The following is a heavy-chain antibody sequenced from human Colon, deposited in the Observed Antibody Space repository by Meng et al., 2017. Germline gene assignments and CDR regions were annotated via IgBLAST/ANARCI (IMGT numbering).Heavy chain of an antibody. D-gene: IGHD3-3*01. Sequence: GGSLRLSCAASGFTFDDYAMHLVRQAPGKGLEWVSGISWNSGSIGYADSVKGRFPISRDNAKNPLYLQMNSLRAEDTALYYCAKDGVFGVGGDAFDIWGQGTMVTVSS. CDR2: ISWNSGSI. V-gene: IGHV3-9*01. J-gene: IGHJ3*02. CDR1: GFTFDDYA. CDR3: AKDGVFGVGGDAFDI.